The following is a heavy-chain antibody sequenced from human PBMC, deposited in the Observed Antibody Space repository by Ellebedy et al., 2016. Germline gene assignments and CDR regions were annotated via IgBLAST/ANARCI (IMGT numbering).Heavy chain of an antibody. CDR1: GFTASNYA. CDR3: ARVSVQITVILVAFTDSWDWYFDL. Sequence: GGSLRLSCAASGFTASNYAINWVRQAPGKGLEWVSGMSGSGGHTYYSDSVKGRFTVSRDISTNTLNLQMNNLRVEDTARYYCARVSVQITVILVAFTDSWDWYFDLWGRGTLVTVSS. J-gene: IGHJ2*01. V-gene: IGHV3-23*01. D-gene: IGHD3-22*01. CDR2: MSGSGGHT.